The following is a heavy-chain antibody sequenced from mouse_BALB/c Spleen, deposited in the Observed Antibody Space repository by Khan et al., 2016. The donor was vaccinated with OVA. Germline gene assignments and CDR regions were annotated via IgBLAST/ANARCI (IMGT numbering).Heavy chain of an antibody. CDR2: IWGGGGT. D-gene: IGHD2-14*01. CDR3: ARPTKRYDGYKPLNN. Sequence: VKLEESGPGLVAPSQSLSITCTVSGFSLSRYNIHWVRQPPGKGLEWLGMIWGGGGTDYNSTLKSRLSISKDNSKSQVFLKMNSLQTDDTAMYYWARPTKRYDGYKPLNNGVQETSATAPS. CDR1: GFSLSRYN. J-gene: IGHJ4*01. V-gene: IGHV2-6-4*01.